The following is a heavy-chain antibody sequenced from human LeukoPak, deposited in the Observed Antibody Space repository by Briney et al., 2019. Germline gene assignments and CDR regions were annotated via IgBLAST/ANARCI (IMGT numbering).Heavy chain of an antibody. J-gene: IGHJ4*02. CDR3: ITRGVVA. CDR2: IKSETDGGTI. Sequence: PGGSLRLSCAASGFPFTNAWMNWVRQAPGKGLECVGRIKSETDGGTIDYAAPVKGRFTISRDDSKNTLYLQMNSLKAEDTAVYYCITRGVVAWGQGTLVTVSS. V-gene: IGHV3-15*07. CDR1: GFPFTNAW. D-gene: IGHD2-15*01.